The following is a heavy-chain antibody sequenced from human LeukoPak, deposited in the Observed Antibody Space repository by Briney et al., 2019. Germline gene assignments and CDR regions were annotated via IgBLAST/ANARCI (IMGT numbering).Heavy chain of an antibody. D-gene: IGHD1-7*01. V-gene: IGHV3-21*01. Sequence: GGSLRLSCAASGFTFSTYNMNWVRQAPGKGLEWVSSISSSSSYIYYADSVKGRFTISRDNAKNSLYLQMNSLRAEDTAVYYCARDYNWNYVGHFDYWGQGTLVTVSS. CDR1: GFTFSTYN. CDR3: ARDYNWNYVGHFDY. CDR2: ISSSSSYI. J-gene: IGHJ4*02.